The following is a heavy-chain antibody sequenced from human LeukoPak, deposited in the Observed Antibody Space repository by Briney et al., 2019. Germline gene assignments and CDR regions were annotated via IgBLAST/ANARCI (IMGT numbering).Heavy chain of an antibody. CDR3: ARGEDIVVVPAALGTFDY. D-gene: IGHD2-2*01. CDR1: GGTFSSYA. Sequence: SVKVSCKASGGTFSSYAISWARQAPGQGLEWMGRIIPILGIANYAQKFQGRVTITADKSTSTAYMELSSLRSEDTAVYYCARGEDIVVVPAALGTFDYWGQGTLVTVSS. V-gene: IGHV1-69*04. J-gene: IGHJ4*02. CDR2: IIPILGIA.